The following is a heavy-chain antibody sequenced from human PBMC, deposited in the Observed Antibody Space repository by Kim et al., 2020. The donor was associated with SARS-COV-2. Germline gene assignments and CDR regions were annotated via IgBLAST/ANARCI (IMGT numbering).Heavy chain of an antibody. D-gene: IGHD1-1*01. Sequence: GGSLRLSCAASGFTFSDSAIHWVRQASGKGLEWVGRIRSKANTYATEYTASVKGRFTISRDDSKNTAYLQMNSLKTEDTAVYFCTRVPGTPLAFWDAFDIWGQGTMVTVSS. CDR2: IRSKANTYAT. CDR1: GFTFSDSA. V-gene: IGHV3-73*01. CDR3: TRVPGTPLAFWDAFDI. J-gene: IGHJ3*02.